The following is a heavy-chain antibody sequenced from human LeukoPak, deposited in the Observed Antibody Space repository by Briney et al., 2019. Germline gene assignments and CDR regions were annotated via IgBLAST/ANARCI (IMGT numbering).Heavy chain of an antibody. Sequence: SETLSLTCTVSGGSISSSSYYWGWIRQPPGKGLEWIGGIYYSGSTYYNPSLKSRVTISVDTSKNQFSLKLSSVTAADTAVYYCAVYSSSWYFVNYWGQGTLVTVSS. J-gene: IGHJ4*02. V-gene: IGHV4-39*01. CDR1: GGSISSSSYY. CDR3: AVYSSSWYFVNY. D-gene: IGHD6-13*01. CDR2: IYYSGST.